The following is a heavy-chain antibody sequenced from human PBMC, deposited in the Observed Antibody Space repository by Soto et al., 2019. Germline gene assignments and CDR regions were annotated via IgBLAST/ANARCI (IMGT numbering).Heavy chain of an antibody. CDR3: ARGKMDVSPTWFGELSHAFDI. J-gene: IGHJ3*02. CDR2: IIPIFGTA. CDR1: GGTFSSYA. D-gene: IGHD3-10*01. V-gene: IGHV1-69*13. Sequence: ASVKVSCKASGGTFSSYAISWVRQAPGQGLEWMGGIIPIFGTANYAQKFQGRVTITADESTSTAYMELSSLRSEDTAVYYCARGKMDVSPTWFGELSHAFDIWGQGTMVTVSS.